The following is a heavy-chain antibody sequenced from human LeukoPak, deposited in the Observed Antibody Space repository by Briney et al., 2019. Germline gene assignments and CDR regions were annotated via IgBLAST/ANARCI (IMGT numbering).Heavy chain of an antibody. CDR1: GYTFTSYY. Sequence: GASVEVSCKASGYTFTSYYMHWVRQAPGQGLEWMGIINPSGGSTSYAQKFQGRVTMTRDTSTSTAYMELSSLRSEDTAVYYCARVGDLYYGSGSYYDYWGQGTLVTVSS. J-gene: IGHJ4*02. V-gene: IGHV1-46*01. CDR2: INPSGGST. CDR3: ARVGDLYYGSGSYYDY. D-gene: IGHD3-10*01.